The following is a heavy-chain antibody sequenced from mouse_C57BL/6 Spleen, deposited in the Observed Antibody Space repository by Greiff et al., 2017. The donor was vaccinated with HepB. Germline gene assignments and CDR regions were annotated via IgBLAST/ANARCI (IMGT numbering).Heavy chain of an antibody. D-gene: IGHD2-5*01. CDR1: GFNIKDYY. V-gene: IGHV14-2*01. CDR3: ATSYSNYVGAY. CDR2: IDPEDGET. J-gene: IGHJ3*01. Sequence: DVKLQESGAELVKPGASVKLSCTASGFNIKDYYMHWVKQRTEQGLEWIGRIDPEDGETKYAPKFQGKATITADTSSNTAYLQLSSLTSEDTAVYYCATSYSNYVGAYWGQGTLVTVSA.